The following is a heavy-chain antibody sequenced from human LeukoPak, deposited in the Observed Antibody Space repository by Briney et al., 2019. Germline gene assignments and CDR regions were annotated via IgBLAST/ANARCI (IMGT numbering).Heavy chain of an antibody. CDR2: IYSGGST. CDR1: GFTVSSKY. Sequence: PGGSLRLSCAASGFTVSSKYMSWVRQAPGKGLEWVSVIYSGGSTYYADSVKGRFTISRDNSKNTLYPQMNSLRAEDTAVYYCARGCSSTSCYGFDYWGQGTLVTVSS. V-gene: IGHV3-53*01. D-gene: IGHD2-2*01. J-gene: IGHJ4*02. CDR3: ARGCSSTSCYGFDY.